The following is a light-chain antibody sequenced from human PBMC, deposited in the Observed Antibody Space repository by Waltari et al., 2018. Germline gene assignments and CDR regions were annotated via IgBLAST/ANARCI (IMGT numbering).Light chain of an antibody. CDR2: DAS. J-gene: IGKJ4*01. V-gene: IGKV3-11*01. Sequence: EVVLTQSPATLSLSPGERATLSCRASHSISKFLAWYQQRPGQAPRLLIYDASDRPPGIPARFSGSGSGTDFTLTISSLEPEDFAVYYCHQYNDWPLTFGGGTKVETK. CDR3: HQYNDWPLT. CDR1: HSISKF.